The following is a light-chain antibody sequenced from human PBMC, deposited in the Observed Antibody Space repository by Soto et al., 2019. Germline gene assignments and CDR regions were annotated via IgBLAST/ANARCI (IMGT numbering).Light chain of an antibody. J-gene: IGKJ4*01. V-gene: IGKV3-20*01. Sequence: EIVLTQSPGTLSLSPGERATLSCRASQSVSSSYLAWYQQKPGQAPRLLIYGASSRATVIPDRCSGSGSGTVFTLTISRLEPDDFALYCCQQYSSSSLTFGGGTKVEIK. CDR2: GAS. CDR1: QSVSSSY. CDR3: QQYSSSSLT.